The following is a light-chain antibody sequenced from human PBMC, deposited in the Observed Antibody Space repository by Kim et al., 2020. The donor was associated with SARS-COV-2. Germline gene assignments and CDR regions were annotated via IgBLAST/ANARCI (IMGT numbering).Light chain of an antibody. J-gene: IGKJ2*01. CDR2: GAS. CDR3: QQYGSAPFT. CDR1: QPVTRNY. Sequence: PGARATLSGRASQPVTRNYLAWYQQKPGQAPRLLISGASRRATGIPDRFSGSGSGTDFTLTISRLEPEDFAVYFCQQYGSAPFTFGQGTKLEI. V-gene: IGKV3-20*01.